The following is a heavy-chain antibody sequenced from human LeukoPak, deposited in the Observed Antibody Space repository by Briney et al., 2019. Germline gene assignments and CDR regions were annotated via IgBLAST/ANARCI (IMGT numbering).Heavy chain of an antibody. CDR1: GVSIKANSDY. CDR2: IYHVGGT. J-gene: IGHJ4*02. V-gene: IGHV4-39*02. CDR3: AREWPDWGFPY. Sequence: SETLSLTCNVSGVSIKANSDYWGWLRQPPGKGLEWIGSIYHVGGTYYNPSLKSRVTISIDTSKNQFSLRLTSVTAADTAVYYCAREWPDWGFPYWGQGTLVTVSS. D-gene: IGHD7-27*01.